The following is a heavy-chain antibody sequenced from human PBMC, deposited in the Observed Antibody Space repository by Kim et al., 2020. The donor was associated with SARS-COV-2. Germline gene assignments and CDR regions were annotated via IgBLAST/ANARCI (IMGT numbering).Heavy chain of an antibody. CDR3: AKVHGSAY. CDR1: GFIFSDYG. J-gene: IGHJ4*02. CDR2: IRGGGTGT. D-gene: IGHD3-10*01. Sequence: GGSLRLSCRASGFIFSDYGMTWVRQAPGKGLEWVATIRGGGTGTFYADSVRGRFSISRDNSKNILFLQMNSLRVEDSALYLCAKVHGSAYWGQGTLVTVSS. V-gene: IGHV3-23*01.